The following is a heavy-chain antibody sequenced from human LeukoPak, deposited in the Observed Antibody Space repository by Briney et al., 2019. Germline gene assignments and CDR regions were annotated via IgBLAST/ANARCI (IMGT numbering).Heavy chain of an antibody. CDR3: ARVRYDSSGYLKFDY. J-gene: IGHJ4*02. D-gene: IGHD3-22*01. Sequence: SETLSLTCTVSGGSISNYYWSWIRQPPGKGLEWIGYIYYSGSTNYNPSLKSRVTISLNTSKNQFSLKLTSVTTADTAVYYCARVRYDSSGYLKFDYWGQGTLVTVSS. V-gene: IGHV4-59*01. CDR2: IYYSGST. CDR1: GGSISNYY.